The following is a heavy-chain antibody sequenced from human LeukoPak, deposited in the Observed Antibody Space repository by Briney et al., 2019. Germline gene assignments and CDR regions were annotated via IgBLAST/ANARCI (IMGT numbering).Heavy chain of an antibody. CDR2: ISGSGGST. CDR3: AKGDYGGDPEAFDI. D-gene: IGHD4-23*01. V-gene: IGHV3-23*01. CDR1: GLTLTSYA. J-gene: IGHJ3*02. Sequence: GGFLRLSCAASGLTLTSYAMSWVRQAPGKGLEWASAISGSGGSTYYAGSVRGRFTVSRDTSSNTLFLQMNDLRAEDTAVYYCAKGDYGGDPEAFDIWGQATLVTVSS.